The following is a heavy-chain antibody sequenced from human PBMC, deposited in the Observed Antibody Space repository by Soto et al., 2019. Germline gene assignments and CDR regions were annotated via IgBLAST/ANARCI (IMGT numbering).Heavy chain of an antibody. CDR1: GGSISSYY. CDR2: IYYSGST. V-gene: IGHV4-59*01. CDR3: AREGSSGWTDY. D-gene: IGHD6-19*01. J-gene: IGHJ4*02. Sequence: SETLSLTCTVSGGSISSYYWSWIRQPPGKGLEWIGYIYYSGSTNYNPSLKSRVTISVDTSKNQFSLKLSSVTAADTAVYYCAREGSSGWTDYWGRGTLVTVSS.